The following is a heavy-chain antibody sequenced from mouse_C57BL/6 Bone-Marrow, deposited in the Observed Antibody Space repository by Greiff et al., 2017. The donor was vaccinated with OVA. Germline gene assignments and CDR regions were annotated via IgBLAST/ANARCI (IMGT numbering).Heavy chain of an antibody. Sequence: QVQLQQSDAELVKPGASVKISCKVSGYTFTDHTIHWMKQRPEQGLEWIGYIYPRDGSTKYNEKFKGKATLTADKSSSTAYMQLNSLTSEDSAVYFCASPGPYYYGSSAWFAYWGQGTLVTVSA. D-gene: IGHD1-1*01. J-gene: IGHJ3*01. CDR3: ASPGPYYYGSSAWFAY. CDR1: GYTFTDHT. V-gene: IGHV1-78*01. CDR2: IYPRDGST.